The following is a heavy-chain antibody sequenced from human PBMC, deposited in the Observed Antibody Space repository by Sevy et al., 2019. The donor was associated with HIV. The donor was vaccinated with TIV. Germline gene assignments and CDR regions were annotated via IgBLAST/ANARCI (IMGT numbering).Heavy chain of an antibody. V-gene: IGHV3-9*01. CDR1: GFTFDDYA. J-gene: IGHJ5*02. CDR2: ISWNSGSI. Sequence: SLKISCAASGFTFDDYAMHWVRQAPGKGLEWVSGISWNSGSIGYADSVKGRFTISRDNAKNSLYLQMNSLRAEDTALYYCAKDNYYDSSGGYNWFDPWGQGTLVTVSS. D-gene: IGHD3-22*01. CDR3: AKDNYYDSSGGYNWFDP.